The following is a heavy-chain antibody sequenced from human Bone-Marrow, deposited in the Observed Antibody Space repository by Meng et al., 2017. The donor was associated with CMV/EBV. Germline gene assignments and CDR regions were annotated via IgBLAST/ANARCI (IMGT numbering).Heavy chain of an antibody. Sequence: SCQASGYTFTDHYIHWVRQAPGQGLEWMGWINPHSGGSNYAQKFHGRATMTRDTSSSTAYMEISTLRSDDSAVYYCARDDPDRPFDPWGQGTLVTVSS. J-gene: IGHJ5*02. CDR2: INPHSGGS. V-gene: IGHV1-2*02. CDR3: ARDDPDRPFDP. CDR1: GYTFTDHY. D-gene: IGHD1-14*01.